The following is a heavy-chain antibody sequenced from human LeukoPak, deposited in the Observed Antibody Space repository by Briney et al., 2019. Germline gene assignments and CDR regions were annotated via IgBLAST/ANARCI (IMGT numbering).Heavy chain of an antibody. CDR2: INHSGST. CDR3: ARGRGSEQWLVPAYFGY. D-gene: IGHD6-19*01. V-gene: IGHV4-34*01. Sequence: PSETLSLTCAVYGGSFSGYYWSWIRQPPGKGLEWIGEINHSGSTNYNPSLKSRVTISVDTSKNQFSLKLGSVTAADTAVYYCARGRGSEQWLVPAYFGYWGQGTLVTVSS. J-gene: IGHJ4*02. CDR1: GGSFSGYY.